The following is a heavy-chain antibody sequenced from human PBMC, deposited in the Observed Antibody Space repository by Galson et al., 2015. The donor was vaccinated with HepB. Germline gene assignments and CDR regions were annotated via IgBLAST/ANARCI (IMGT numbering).Heavy chain of an antibody. J-gene: IGHJ4*02. V-gene: IGHV3-30*04. CDR1: GFTFSNYA. CDR2: TLYDGSNK. Sequence: SLRLSCAASGFTFSNYAMHWVRQAPGKGLEWVAFTLYDGSNKYYADSVKGRFSISRDNSKNTLYLQMNSLRAEDTAVYYCARGLSIFDSRGYRNDYWGRGTLVTVSS. D-gene: IGHD3-22*01. CDR3: ARGLSIFDSRGYRNDY.